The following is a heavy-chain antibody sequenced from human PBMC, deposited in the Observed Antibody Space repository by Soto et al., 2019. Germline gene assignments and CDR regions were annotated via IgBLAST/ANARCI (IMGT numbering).Heavy chain of an antibody. CDR3: ARERAVAXAGIGGMDV. J-gene: IGHJ6*02. D-gene: IGHD6-19*01. CDR2: IGTAGDT. V-gene: IGHV3-13*01. CDR1: GFTFSSYD. Sequence: RLSCAASGFTFSSYDMHWVRQATGKGLEWVSAIGTAGDTYYPGSVKGRFTISRENAKNSLYLQMNSLRAGDTAVYYCARERAVAXAGIGGMDVWGQGTTVTVSS.